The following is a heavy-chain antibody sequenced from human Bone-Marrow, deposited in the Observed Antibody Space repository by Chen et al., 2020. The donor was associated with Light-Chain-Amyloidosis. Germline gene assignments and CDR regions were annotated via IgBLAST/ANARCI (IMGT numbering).Heavy chain of an antibody. CDR3: ARGGNTYTSSSTLFDY. CDR2: ISYDGSDK. Sequence: QVQLVESGGGVVQPGRSLRRSCAAFGFTFSSSSIHWVRQAPGKGLEGVAIISYDGSDKYYADSVKGRFTISRDNSKNTLYLQMNSLRAEDTAVYYCARGGNTYTSSSTLFDYWGQGTLVTVSS. V-gene: IGHV3-30*04. J-gene: IGHJ4*02. CDR1: GFTFSSSS. D-gene: IGHD6-6*01.